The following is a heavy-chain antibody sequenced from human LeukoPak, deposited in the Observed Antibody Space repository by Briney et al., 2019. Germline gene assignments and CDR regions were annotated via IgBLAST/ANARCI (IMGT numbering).Heavy chain of an antibody. CDR1: GFTFSNHA. V-gene: IGHV3-23*01. Sequence: GASLRLSCAASGFTFSNHAISWVRQAPGKGLEWVSRISGSGIRTYYADSVTGRFTISRDNSKSTVYLQMNNLRAEDTALYYCAKGVRGYDRPVDYWGQGTLVTVSS. D-gene: IGHD5-12*01. CDR3: AKGVRGYDRPVDY. J-gene: IGHJ4*02. CDR2: ISGSGIRT.